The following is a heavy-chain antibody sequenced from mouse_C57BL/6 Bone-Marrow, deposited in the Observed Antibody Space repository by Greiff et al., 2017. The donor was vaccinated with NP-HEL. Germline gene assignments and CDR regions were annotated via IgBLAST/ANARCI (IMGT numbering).Heavy chain of an antibody. CDR2: IHPSDSGT. D-gene: IGHD3-3*01. CDR1: GYTFTSYW. CDR3: EMGGTSYYFDY. V-gene: IGHV1-74*01. Sequence: QVQLQQPGAELVKPGASVKVSCKASGYTFTSYWMHWVKQRPGQGLEWIGRIHPSDSGTNYNQKFKGKATLTVAKSSSTAYMPLSSLTSEDYAVYYCEMGGTSYYFDYWGQGTTLTVSS. J-gene: IGHJ2*01.